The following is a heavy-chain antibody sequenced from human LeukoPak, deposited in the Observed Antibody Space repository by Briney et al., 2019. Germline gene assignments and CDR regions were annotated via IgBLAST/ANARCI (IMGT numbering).Heavy chain of an antibody. CDR1: GFTFDDYA. V-gene: IGHV3-43*02. CDR2: ISGDGGST. D-gene: IGHD3-10*01. CDR3: AKDMWRFGELDYDY. J-gene: IGHJ4*02. Sequence: GGSLRLSCAASGFTFDDYAMHWVRQAPGKGLEWVSLISGDGGSTYYTDSVKGRFTISRDNSKNSQYLQMNSLRTVHTALYYCAKDMWRFGELDYDYWGQGTLVTVSS.